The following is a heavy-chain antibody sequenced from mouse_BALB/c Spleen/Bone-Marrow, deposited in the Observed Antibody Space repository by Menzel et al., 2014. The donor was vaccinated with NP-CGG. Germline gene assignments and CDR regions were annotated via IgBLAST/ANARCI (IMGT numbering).Heavy chain of an antibody. D-gene: IGHD3-2*01. V-gene: IGHV3-6*02. CDR2: ISYDGSN. J-gene: IGHJ4*01. Sequence: VQLKESGPGLVKPSQSLSLTCSVTGYSITSGYYWNWIRQFPGNKLEWMGYISYDGSNNYNPSLKNRISITRDTSKNQFFLKLNFVTTEDTATYYCARGDSSGYDYAMDYWGQGTSVTVSS. CDR1: GYSITSGYY. CDR3: ARGDSSGYDYAMDY.